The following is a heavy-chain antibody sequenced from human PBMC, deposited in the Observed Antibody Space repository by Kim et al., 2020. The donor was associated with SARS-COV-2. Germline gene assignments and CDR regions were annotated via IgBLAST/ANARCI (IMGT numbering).Heavy chain of an antibody. J-gene: IGHJ4*02. V-gene: IGHV3-53*01. CDR3: ARDRRYCSGGSCYSRFDY. D-gene: IGHD2-15*01. CDR2: IYSGGST. CDR1: GFTVSSNY. Sequence: GGSLRLSCAASGFTVSSNYMSWVRQAPGKGLEWVSVIYSGGSTYYADSVKGRFTISRDNSKNTLYLQMNSLRAEDTAVYYCARDRRYCSGGSCYSRFDYWGQGTLVTVSS.